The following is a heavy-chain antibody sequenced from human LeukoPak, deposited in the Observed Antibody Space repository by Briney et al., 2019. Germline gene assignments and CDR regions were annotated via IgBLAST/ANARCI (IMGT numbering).Heavy chain of an antibody. CDR2: INPKSGGT. V-gene: IGHV1-2*02. CDR1: GYTFTGYY. CDR3: ARAANVPAALKNYYYYYLDV. D-gene: IGHD2-2*01. J-gene: IGHJ6*03. Sequence: GASVKVSCKASGYTFTGYYMHWVRQAPGQGLEWMGWINPKSGGTNYAQKFQGRVTMTRDTSISTAYMELSRLRSDDTAVYYCARAANVPAALKNYYYYYLDVWGTGTTVTVSS.